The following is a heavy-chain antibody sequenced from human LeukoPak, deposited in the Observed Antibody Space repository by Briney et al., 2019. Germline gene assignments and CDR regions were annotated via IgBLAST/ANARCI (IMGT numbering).Heavy chain of an antibody. J-gene: IGHJ4*02. D-gene: IGHD5-18*01. Sequence: PGGSLRLSCAASGFTFSSYAMSWVRQAPGKGLEWVSAISGSGGSTYYADSVKGRFTISRDNSKNTLYLQMNSLRAEDTAVYYCARDFYTAMINPYFDYWGQGTLVTVSS. CDR2: ISGSGGST. V-gene: IGHV3-23*01. CDR1: GFTFSSYA. CDR3: ARDFYTAMINPYFDY.